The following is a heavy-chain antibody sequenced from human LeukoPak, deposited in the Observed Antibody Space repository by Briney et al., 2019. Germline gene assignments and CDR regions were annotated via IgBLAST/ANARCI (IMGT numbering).Heavy chain of an antibody. D-gene: IGHD3-22*01. CDR2: MYAAGNT. V-gene: IGHV3-53*01. J-gene: IGHJ4*02. CDR1: GFTVSTNY. Sequence: GGSLRLSCTASGFTVSTNYMNWVRQAPGKGLEWVSLMYAAGNTYYADSVEGRFTISRDTSKNTLYLQMNSLRVEDTAVYYCAKGGYYERPWYFDYWGQGTLVTVSS. CDR3: AKGGYYERPWYFDY.